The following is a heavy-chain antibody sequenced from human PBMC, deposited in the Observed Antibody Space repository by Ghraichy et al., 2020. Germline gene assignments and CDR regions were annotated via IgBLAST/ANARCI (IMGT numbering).Heavy chain of an antibody. CDR2: IWYDGSQK. V-gene: IGHV3-33*06. CDR3: AKWSRLIYFYGMDV. Sequence: GGSLRLSCAASGFTFSSYSMTWVRQAPGKGLKWVAAIWYDGSQKYHAESVEGRFTIARDNSKNTLYLQMNSLRAEDTAVYYCAKWSRLIYFYGMDVWGQGTAVTVSS. D-gene: IGHD3-3*01. CDR1: GFTFSSYS. J-gene: IGHJ6*02.